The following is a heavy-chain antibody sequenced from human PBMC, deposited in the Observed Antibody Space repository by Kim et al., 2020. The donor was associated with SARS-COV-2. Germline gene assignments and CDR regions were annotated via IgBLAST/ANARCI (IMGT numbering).Heavy chain of an antibody. J-gene: IGHJ5*02. CDR1: GVSISSYF. D-gene: IGHD3-10*01. V-gene: IGHV4-59*12. CDR3: ARVGYGSGSHGWFDP. Sequence: SETLSLTCTVSGVSISSYFWAWIRQPPGKGLESIGYIYYGGSTDYNPSLKGRVTMSVDTSTSQLSLNLTSMSAADTDVYFCARVGYGSGSHGWFDPWGPGTLVTVSS. CDR2: IYYGGST.